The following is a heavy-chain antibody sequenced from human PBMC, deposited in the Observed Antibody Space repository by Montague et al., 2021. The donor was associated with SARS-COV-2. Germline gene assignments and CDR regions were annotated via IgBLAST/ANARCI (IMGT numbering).Heavy chain of an antibody. V-gene: IGHV4-39*07. CDR3: ARDQGYNWNYYYYYGMDV. Sequence: SETLSLTCTVSGGSISSSSYYWGWIRQPSGKGLEWIGSIYYSRSTYYNPSLKSRVTISVDTSKNQFSLKLSSVTAADTAVYYCARDQGYNWNYYYYYGMDVWGQGTTVTVSS. CDR1: GGSISSSSYY. J-gene: IGHJ6*02. D-gene: IGHD1-20*01. CDR2: IYYSRST.